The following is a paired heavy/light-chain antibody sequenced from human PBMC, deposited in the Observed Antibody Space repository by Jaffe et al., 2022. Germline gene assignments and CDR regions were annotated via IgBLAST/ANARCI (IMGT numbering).Light chain of an antibody. CDR2: AAS. J-gene: IGKJ1*01. CDR3: QQYGNSPCT. CDR1: QSVSVNY. Sequence: EIVLTQSPGTLSLSPGERATLSCRASQSVSVNYLAWYRQRPGQAPRLLIYAASNRATGIPDRFTGSGSGTDFTLTISRLEPEDFAVYYCQQYGNSPCTFGQGTKVEIK. V-gene: IGKV3-20*01.
Heavy chain of an antibody. CDR1: GYSINRGYY. D-gene: IGHD6-13*01. CDR3: ARAELADFDY. V-gene: IGHV4-38-2*01. CDR2: VYHNGDT. J-gene: IGHJ4*02. Sequence: QVQLQESGPGLVKPSETLSLTCVVSGYSINRGYYWGWIRQPPGKGLEWIGSVYHNGDTDSNPSLKSRVTLSVDTSKNQFSLKLRSVRAADTALYYCARAELADFDYWGQGILVTVSS.